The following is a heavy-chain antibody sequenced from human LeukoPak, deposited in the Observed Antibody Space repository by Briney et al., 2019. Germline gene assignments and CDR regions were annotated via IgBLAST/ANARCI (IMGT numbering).Heavy chain of an antibody. CDR3: ARANYDILTGYYRGDRYYYYYMDV. CDR2: IGTAGDT. CDR1: GFTFSSYD. D-gene: IGHD3-9*01. V-gene: IGHV3-13*01. J-gene: IGHJ6*03. Sequence: GGSLRLSCAASGFTFSSYDMHWVRQATGKGLEWVSAIGTAGDTYYPGSVKGRFTISREKAKNSLYLQMNSLRAGDTAVYYCARANYDILTGYYRGDRYYYYYMDVWGKGTTVTVSS.